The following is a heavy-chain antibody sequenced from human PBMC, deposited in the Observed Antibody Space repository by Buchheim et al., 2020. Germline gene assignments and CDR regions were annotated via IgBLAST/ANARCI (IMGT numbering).Heavy chain of an antibody. V-gene: IGHV3-30*03. D-gene: IGHD2-15*01. CDR3: ATSATPPQTDY. CDR2: ISYDGSNK. Sequence: QVQLVESGGGVVQPGRSLRLSCAASGFTFSSYGMHWVRQAPGKGLEWVAVISYDGSNKYYADSVKGRFTISRDNSKNTLYLQMNSLRAEDTAVYYCATSATPPQTDYWGQGTL. J-gene: IGHJ4*02. CDR1: GFTFSSYG.